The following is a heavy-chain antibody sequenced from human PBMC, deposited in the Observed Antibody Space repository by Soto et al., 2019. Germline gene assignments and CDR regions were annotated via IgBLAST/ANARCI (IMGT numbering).Heavy chain of an antibody. CDR2: INHSGST. CDR3: ARVQQQLPPYYFDY. D-gene: IGHD6-13*01. Sequence: SETLSLTCAVYGGSFSGYYWSWIRQPPGKGLEWIGEINHSGSTNYNPSLKSRVTISVDTSKNQFSLKLSSVTAADTAVYYCARVQQQLPPYYFDYWGQGTLVTVSS. CDR1: GGSFSGYY. J-gene: IGHJ4*02. V-gene: IGHV4-34*01.